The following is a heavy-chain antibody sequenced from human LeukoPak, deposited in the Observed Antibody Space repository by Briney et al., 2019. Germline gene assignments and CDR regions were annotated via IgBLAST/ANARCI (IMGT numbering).Heavy chain of an antibody. CDR1: GYTFTRYD. CDR2: MNPNSGNT. D-gene: IGHD2-2*01. V-gene: IGHV1-8*01. J-gene: IGHJ4*02. Sequence: ASVKVSCKASGYTFTRYDINWVRQSTGQGLEWMGWMNPNSGNTGYAQKLQGRVTMTRNTSISTAYMELSSLRSEDTAVYYCARSYCSSISCRFDYWGQGTLVTVSS. CDR3: ARSYCSSISCRFDY.